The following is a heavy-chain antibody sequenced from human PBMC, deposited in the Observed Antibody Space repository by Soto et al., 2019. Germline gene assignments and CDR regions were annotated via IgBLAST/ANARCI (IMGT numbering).Heavy chain of an antibody. J-gene: IGHJ4*02. V-gene: IGHV3-21*01. CDR3: ARESEDLTSNFDY. CDR1: GFTFTRYS. Sequence: QLVESGGGLVKPGGSLRLSCAASGFTFTRYSMNWVRQTPGKGLEWVSSISSTTNYIYYGDSMKGRFTISRDNAKKSLYLEMNSVRAEDSAVYYCARESEDLTSNFDYWGQGPLVALSS. CDR2: ISSTTNYI.